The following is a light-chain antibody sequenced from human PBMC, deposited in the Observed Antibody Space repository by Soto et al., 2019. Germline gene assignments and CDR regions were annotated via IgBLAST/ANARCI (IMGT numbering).Light chain of an antibody. CDR1: QSVSSSY. CDR3: QQRQYWPPIT. J-gene: IGKJ5*01. Sequence: EIVMTQSPGTLSLSPGERATLSCRAIQSVSSSYLAWYQQKPGQAPRLLIYDASNRATGIPARFTGSGSGTDFNLTISTLEPEDFAVYYCQQRQYWPPITFGQGTRLEIK. V-gene: IGKV3D-20*02. CDR2: DAS.